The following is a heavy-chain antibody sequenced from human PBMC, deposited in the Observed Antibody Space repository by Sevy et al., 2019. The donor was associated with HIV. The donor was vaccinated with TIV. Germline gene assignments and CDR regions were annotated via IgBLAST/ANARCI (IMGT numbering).Heavy chain of an antibody. Sequence: GGSLRLSCAASGLIFSHYGMHWVRQAPGKGLEWVAFISYDGSDTYYVDSVKGRFSISRANSKNTVYLQINSLRTEDTALYYCAKNTAAAGTGGVDYWGQGTLVTVSS. CDR3: AKNTAAAGTGGVDY. D-gene: IGHD6-13*01. J-gene: IGHJ4*02. CDR1: GLIFSHYG. V-gene: IGHV3-30*02. CDR2: ISYDGSDT.